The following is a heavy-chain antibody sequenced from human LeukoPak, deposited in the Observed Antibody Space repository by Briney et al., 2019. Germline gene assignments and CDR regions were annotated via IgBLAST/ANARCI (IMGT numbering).Heavy chain of an antibody. Sequence: PGGSLRLSCAASGFTFSSYWMSWVRQAPGKGLEWVANIKQDGSEKYYVDSVKGRFTISRDNAKNSLYLQMNGLRAEDTAVYYCARGRRGLYFDYWGQGTLVTVSS. CDR2: IKQDGSEK. CDR1: GFTFSSYW. D-gene: IGHD3-10*01. CDR3: ARGRRGLYFDY. V-gene: IGHV3-7*01. J-gene: IGHJ4*02.